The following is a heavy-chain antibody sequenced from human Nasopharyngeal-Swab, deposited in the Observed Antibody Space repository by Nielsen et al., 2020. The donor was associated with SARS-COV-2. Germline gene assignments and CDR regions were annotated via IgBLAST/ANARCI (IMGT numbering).Heavy chain of an antibody. CDR1: GYIFKNYS. J-gene: IGHJ5*02. D-gene: IGHD6-6*01. CDR2: ISAYNGDP. CDR3: ARDGATMSIWFDP. V-gene: IGHV1-18*01. Sequence: ASVKVSGKASGYIFKNYSITWVRQAPGQGLEWMEWISAYNGDPKYAPRFQGRVTMTTDTSTNTAYMELRSLASDDTAVYYCARDGATMSIWFDPWGQGTLLTVSS.